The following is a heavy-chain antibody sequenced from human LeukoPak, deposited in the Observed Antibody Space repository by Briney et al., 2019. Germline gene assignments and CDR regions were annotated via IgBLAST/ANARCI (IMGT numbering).Heavy chain of an antibody. Sequence: SETLSLTCAVYGGSFSGYYWSWIRQPPGKGLEWIGEINHSGSTNYNPSLKSRVTISVDTSKNQFSLKLSSVTAADTAVYYCARESVAAAGTPYCYYYGMDVWGKGTTVTVSS. D-gene: IGHD6-13*01. CDR1: GGSFSGYY. CDR3: ARESVAAAGTPYCYYYGMDV. J-gene: IGHJ6*04. CDR2: INHSGST. V-gene: IGHV4-34*01.